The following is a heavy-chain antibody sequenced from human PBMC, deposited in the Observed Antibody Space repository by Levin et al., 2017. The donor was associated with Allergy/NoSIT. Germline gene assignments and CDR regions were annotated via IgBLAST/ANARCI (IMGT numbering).Heavy chain of an antibody. V-gene: IGHV3-21*01. J-gene: IGHJ4*02. CDR2: ISSSSTYI. CDR1: GFSFSSYS. CDR3: AREPAGIESHFDS. Sequence: TAGGSLRLSCAASGFSFSSYSMNWVRQAPGKGLEWVSSISSSSTYIYYADSVKGRFTISRDNAKNSLHLQMNSLRAEDTAVYYCAREPAGIESHFDSWGQGTLVTVSS. D-gene: IGHD6-13*01.